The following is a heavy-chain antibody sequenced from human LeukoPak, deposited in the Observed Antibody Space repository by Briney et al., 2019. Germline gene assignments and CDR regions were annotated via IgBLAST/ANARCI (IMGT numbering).Heavy chain of an antibody. V-gene: IGHV1-46*01. Sequence: ASVKVSCKASGYTFSDYYIHWVRQAPGQGLEWMGLINPGGDNTDYAQNFQGRVTMTRDTSTSTVYMGLSSLRSEDTAVYYCARIRDGYNDAYDIWGQGTMVTVSS. CDR2: INPGGDNT. CDR1: GYTFSDYY. CDR3: ARIRDGYNDAYDI. J-gene: IGHJ3*02. D-gene: IGHD5-24*01.